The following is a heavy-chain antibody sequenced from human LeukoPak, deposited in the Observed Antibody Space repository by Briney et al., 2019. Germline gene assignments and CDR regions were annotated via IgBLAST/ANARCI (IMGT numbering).Heavy chain of an antibody. J-gene: IGHJ4*02. V-gene: IGHV1-18*01. Sequence: ASVKVSCKASGYTFTSYGISWVRPAPGQGLEWMGWISAYNGNTNYAQKLQGRVTMSTDTSTSTAYMELRSLRSDDTAVYYCATSSGDGGDYSNYVGVHWGQGTLVTVSS. CDR2: ISAYNGNT. CDR1: GYTFTSYG. CDR3: ATSSGDGGDYSNYVGVH. D-gene: IGHD4-11*01.